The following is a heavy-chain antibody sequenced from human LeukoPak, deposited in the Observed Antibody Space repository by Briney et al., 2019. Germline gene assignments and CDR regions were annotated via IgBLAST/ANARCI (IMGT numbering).Heavy chain of an antibody. CDR2: ISGNGAAT. J-gene: IGHJ5*02. V-gene: IGHV3-23*01. CDR3: AKVNPSNWFDP. CDR1: GFTFSAYA. Sequence: GGSLRLSCAASGFTFSAYAMTWVRQAPGKGLEWVSTISGNGAATYYADSVKGRFTVSRDNYKNTLYLQMNSLGAEDTAVYYCAKVNPSNWFDPWGQGTLVTVSS.